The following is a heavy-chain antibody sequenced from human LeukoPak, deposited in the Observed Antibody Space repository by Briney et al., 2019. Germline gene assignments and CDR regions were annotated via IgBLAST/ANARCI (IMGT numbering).Heavy chain of an antibody. CDR1: GFTFSSYG. Sequence: GGSLRLSCTASGFTFSSYGMTWVRRAPGKGLEWVSSLNGSGTGTSYADSVKGRFTISRDNSKNTLYLQMSSLRAEDTAVYYCAKRRSRGQPDFDYWGQGTLVTVSS. CDR2: LNGSGTGT. J-gene: IGHJ4*02. V-gene: IGHV3-23*01. D-gene: IGHD6-19*01. CDR3: AKRRSRGQPDFDY.